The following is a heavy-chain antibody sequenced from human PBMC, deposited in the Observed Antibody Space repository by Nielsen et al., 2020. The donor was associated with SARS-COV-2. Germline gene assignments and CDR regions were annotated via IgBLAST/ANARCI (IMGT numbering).Heavy chain of an antibody. CDR3: ARVRYSYGLDY. Sequence: ASVKVSCKASGYTFSSYGISWVRQAPGQGLEWMGWINPNSGGTNYAQKFQGRVTMTRDTSISTAYMELSRLRSDDTAVYYCARVRYSYGLDYWGQGTLVTVSS. D-gene: IGHD5-18*01. CDR1: GYTFSSYG. V-gene: IGHV1-2*02. CDR2: INPNSGGT. J-gene: IGHJ4*02.